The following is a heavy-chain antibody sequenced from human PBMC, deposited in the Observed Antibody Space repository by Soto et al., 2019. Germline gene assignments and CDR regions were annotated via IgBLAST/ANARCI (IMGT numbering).Heavy chain of an antibody. CDR3: AKENYYGSGTFFRLDV. J-gene: IGHJ6*04. Sequence: PSETLSLTCTVSGGTISSWYWSWIRQPPGKGLEWIGYIYYSGSTSCNPSLKSRVTISVDTSKNQFSLKLTSVTAADTAVFYCAKENYYGSGTFFRLDVWGKGTRVTVSS. D-gene: IGHD3-10*01. V-gene: IGHV4-59*01. CDR2: IYYSGST. CDR1: GGTISSWY.